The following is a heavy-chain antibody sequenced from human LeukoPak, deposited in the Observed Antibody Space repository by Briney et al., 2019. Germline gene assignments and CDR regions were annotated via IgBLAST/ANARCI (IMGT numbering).Heavy chain of an antibody. Sequence: ASVKVSCKASGYTFTSYDINWVRQATGQGLEWMGWMNPNSGNTGYAQKFQGRVTITRNTSISTAYMELSSLRSEDTAVYYCARAKGVLRFLEWLLLAAFDIWGQGTMVTVSS. CDR3: ARAKGVLRFLEWLLLAAFDI. V-gene: IGHV1-8*03. D-gene: IGHD3-3*01. CDR1: GYTFTSYD. J-gene: IGHJ3*02. CDR2: MNPNSGNT.